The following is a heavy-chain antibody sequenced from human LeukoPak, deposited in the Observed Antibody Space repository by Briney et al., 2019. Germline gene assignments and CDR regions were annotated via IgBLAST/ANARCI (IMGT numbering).Heavy chain of an antibody. CDR3: ARKYSSSPPTSPYYYMDV. CDR1: GGTFSSYA. V-gene: IGHV1-69*11. J-gene: IGHJ6*03. D-gene: IGHD6-6*01. Sequence: ASVKVSCKASGGTFSSYAISWVRQAPGQGLEWMGRIIPILGTANYAQKFQGRVTITADESTSTAYMELSSLRSEDTAVYYCARKYSSSPPTSPYYYMDVWGKGTTVTVSS. CDR2: IIPILGTA.